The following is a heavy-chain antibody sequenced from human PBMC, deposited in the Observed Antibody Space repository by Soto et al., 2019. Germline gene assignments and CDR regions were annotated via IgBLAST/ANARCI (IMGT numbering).Heavy chain of an antibody. CDR1: GFTFSSYA. Sequence: GGSLRLSCAASGFTFSSYAMHWVRQAPGKGLEWVAVISYDGSNKYYADSVKGRFTISRDNSKNTVYLQMHSLRAEDTAVYHCARGWCSSTSCYPGYYYYGMDVWGQGTTVTVSS. D-gene: IGHD2-2*01. V-gene: IGHV3-30-3*01. CDR3: ARGWCSSTSCYPGYYYYGMDV. J-gene: IGHJ6*02. CDR2: ISYDGSNK.